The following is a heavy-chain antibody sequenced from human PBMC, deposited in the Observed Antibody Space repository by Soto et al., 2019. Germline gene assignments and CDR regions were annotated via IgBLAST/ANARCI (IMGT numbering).Heavy chain of an antibody. CDR1: GGTFSSYA. CDR3: GYLPDYYYGMDV. J-gene: IGHJ6*02. V-gene: IGHV1-69*12. D-gene: IGHD2-15*01. CDR2: IIPIFGTA. Sequence: QVQLVQSGAEVKKPESSVKVSCKASGGTFSSYAISWVRQAPGQGLEWMGGIIPIFGTANYAQKFQGRVTITADESTSTDYMELSSLRSEDPAVYYCGYLPDYYYGMDVWGQGTTVTVSS.